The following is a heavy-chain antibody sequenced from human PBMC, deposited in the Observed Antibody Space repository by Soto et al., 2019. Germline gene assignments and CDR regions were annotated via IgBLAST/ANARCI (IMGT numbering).Heavy chain of an antibody. CDR3: ARPLWRDDYNWGYFDL. V-gene: IGHV3-30-3*01. CDR1: GFTFSSYA. CDR2: ISYAGSNK. J-gene: IGHJ2*01. D-gene: IGHD4-4*01. Sequence: QVQLVESGGGVVQPGRSLRLSCAASGFTFSSYAMHWVRQAPGKGLEWVAVISYAGSNKYYADSVKGRFTISRDKSKNTLYLQMNSLRLEDTAVYYCARPLWRDDYNWGYFDLWGRGTPVTVSS.